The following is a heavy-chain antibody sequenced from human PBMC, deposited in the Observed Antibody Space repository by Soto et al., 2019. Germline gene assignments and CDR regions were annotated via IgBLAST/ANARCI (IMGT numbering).Heavy chain of an antibody. CDR3: ERATYKYYDRWNGYYTGNWFDP. V-gene: IGHV4-59*01. CDR1: GGSISSYY. Sequence: SETLSLTCTVSGGSISSYYWSWIRQPPGKGLEWIGYIYYSGSTNYNPSLKSRVTISVDTSKNQFSLKLSSVTAADTAVYYCERATYKYYDRWNGYYTGNWFDPWGQGNLVTVS. J-gene: IGHJ5*02. CDR2: IYYSGST. D-gene: IGHD3-3*01.